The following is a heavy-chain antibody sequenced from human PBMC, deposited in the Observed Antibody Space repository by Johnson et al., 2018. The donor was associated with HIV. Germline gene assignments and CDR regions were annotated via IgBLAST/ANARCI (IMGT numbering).Heavy chain of an antibody. CDR3: ARDREYAFDI. J-gene: IGHJ3*02. CDR1: GFTVSSNY. CDR2: IYSGGST. V-gene: IGHV3-66*01. Sequence: VQLVESGGGLVQPGGSLRLSCAASGFTVSSNYMSWVRQAPWKGLEWVSVIYSGGSTYYADSVKCRFTISRDNSKNTLYLQMNSLRAEDTAVYYCARDREYAFDIWGQGTMVTVSS.